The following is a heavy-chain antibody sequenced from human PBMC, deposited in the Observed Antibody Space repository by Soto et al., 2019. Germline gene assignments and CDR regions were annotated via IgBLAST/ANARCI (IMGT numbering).Heavy chain of an antibody. V-gene: IGHV4-59*01. CDR1: GGSISSNY. CDR3: ARYRREAVAGYTLDN. D-gene: IGHD6-13*01. Sequence: LSLTCTVSGGSISSNYWTWIRQPPGKGLEWIGYVYNSGSTNYNPSLKSRVTISEDTSKSQFSLKVNSMTAADTAVYYCARYRREAVAGYTLDNWGQGILVTVS. CDR2: VYNSGST. J-gene: IGHJ4*02.